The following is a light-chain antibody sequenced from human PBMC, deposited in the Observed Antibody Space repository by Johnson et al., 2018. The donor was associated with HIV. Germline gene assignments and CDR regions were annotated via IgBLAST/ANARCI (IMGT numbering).Light chain of an antibody. CDR2: RNN. J-gene: IGLJ1*01. V-gene: IGLV1-44*01. CDR1: SSNIGSNT. CDR3: LAWDDSLKGRYV. Sequence: HSVLTQPPSASGTPGQRVTISCSGSSSNIGSNTVHWYQQLPGTAPKLLISRNNQRPSGDPDRFSVSKSGASAALAISRLQPEDEAEYYWLAWDDSLKGRYVLGTGTKVTGL.